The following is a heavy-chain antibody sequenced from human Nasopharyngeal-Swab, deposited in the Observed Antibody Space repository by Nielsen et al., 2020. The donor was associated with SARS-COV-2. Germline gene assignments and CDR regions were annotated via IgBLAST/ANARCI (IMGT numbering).Heavy chain of an antibody. CDR3: ARLLGGYLDY. V-gene: IGHV4-31*02. CDR2: IFFSAST. Sequence: RQAPGKGLEWIGYIFFSASTYYNPSLKSRVTISVDTSKNQFSLKLSSVTAADTAVYHCARLLGGYLDYWGQGTLVTVSS. D-gene: IGHD7-27*01. J-gene: IGHJ4*02.